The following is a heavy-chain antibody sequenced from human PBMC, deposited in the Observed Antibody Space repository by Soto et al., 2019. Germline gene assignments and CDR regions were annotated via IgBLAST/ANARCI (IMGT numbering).Heavy chain of an antibody. CDR3: AAIAVSDDRAFDY. Sequence: QVQLVQSGAELKKPGSSVKVSCKASGDTFSFYTINWVRQAPGLGLEWMGRVNPILSMSNYAQKFPGRVTMTADSSTTTAYVELRSPGADDRAFYYSAAIAVSDDRAFDYWGHGALVAVSS. CDR2: VNPILSMS. V-gene: IGHV1-69*02. J-gene: IGHJ4*01. CDR1: GDTFSFYT. D-gene: IGHD2-21*01.